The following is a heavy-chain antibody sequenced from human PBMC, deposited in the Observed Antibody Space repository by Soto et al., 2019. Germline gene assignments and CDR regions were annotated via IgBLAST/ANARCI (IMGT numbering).Heavy chain of an antibody. CDR3: ARERSRYDRSGYYRPDY. CDR1: GDTFSTYS. CDR2: IIPILGTP. J-gene: IGHJ4*02. D-gene: IGHD3-22*01. Sequence: SVKVSCKVSGDTFSTYSISWVRQAPGQGLEWLGGIIPILGTPSYAQRFQDRVTITADKSTSTAYMEVSSLRSEDTAVYYCARERSRYDRSGYYRPDYWGQGTLVTVSS. V-gene: IGHV1-69*08.